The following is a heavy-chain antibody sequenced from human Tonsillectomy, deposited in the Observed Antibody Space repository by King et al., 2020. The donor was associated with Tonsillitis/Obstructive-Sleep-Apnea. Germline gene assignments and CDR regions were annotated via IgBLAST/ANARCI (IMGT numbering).Heavy chain of an antibody. J-gene: IGHJ2*01. CDR3: ATVWRDWYFGL. CDR1: GGSISNYY. V-gene: IGHV4-59*01. Sequence: VQLQESGPGLVKPSETLSLTCTVSGGSISNYYWSWLRPPPGRGLEWIGYIYDTGSTNFYPSLKSRITISVDTSKNQFSLKLSSVTAADTAVYYCATVWRDWYFGLWGRGTLVTVSS. CDR2: IYDTGST. D-gene: IGHD5/OR15-5a*01.